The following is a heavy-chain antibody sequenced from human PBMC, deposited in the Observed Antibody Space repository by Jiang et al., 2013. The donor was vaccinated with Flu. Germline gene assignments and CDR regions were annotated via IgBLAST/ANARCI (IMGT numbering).Heavy chain of an antibody. D-gene: IGHD3-3*01. CDR2: ISYDGSNK. V-gene: IGHV3-33*05. J-gene: IGHJ6*02. Sequence: AVISYDGSNKYYADSVKGRFTISRDNSKNTLYLQMNSLRAEDTAVYYCAREMDDPYDFWSGYYRYYYYGMDVWGQGTTVTVSS. CDR3: AREMDDPYDFWSGYYRYYYYGMDV.